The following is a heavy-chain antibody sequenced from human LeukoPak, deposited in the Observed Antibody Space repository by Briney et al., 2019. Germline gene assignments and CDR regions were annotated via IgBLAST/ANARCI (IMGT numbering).Heavy chain of an antibody. J-gene: IGHJ4*02. Sequence: SETLSLTCAVYGGSFSGYYWSWIRQPPGKGLEWIGEINHSGSTNYNPSLKSRVTISVDTSKNQFSLKLSSVTAADTAVYYCARGRYYYGSGSLEFDYWGQGTLVTISS. V-gene: IGHV4-34*01. CDR1: GGSFSGYY. CDR3: ARGRYYYGSGSLEFDY. D-gene: IGHD3-10*01. CDR2: INHSGST.